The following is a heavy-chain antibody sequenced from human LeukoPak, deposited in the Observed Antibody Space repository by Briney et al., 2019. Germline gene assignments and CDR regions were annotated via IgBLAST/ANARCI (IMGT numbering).Heavy chain of an antibody. Sequence: ASVKVSCKASGYTFTGYHMHWVRQAPGQGLEWMGRINPNSGGTNYAQKFQGRVTMTRDTSISTAYMELSRLRSDDTAVYYCARDFFNYGGNDWGQGTLVTVSS. CDR1: GYTFTGYH. D-gene: IGHD4-23*01. CDR3: ARDFFNYGGND. V-gene: IGHV1-2*06. J-gene: IGHJ4*02. CDR2: INPNSGGT.